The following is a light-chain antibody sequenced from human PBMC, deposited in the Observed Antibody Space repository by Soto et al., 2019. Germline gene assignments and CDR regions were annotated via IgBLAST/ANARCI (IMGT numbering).Light chain of an antibody. CDR2: EVS. Sequence: QSALTQPPSASGSPGQSVTISCTGTSSDIGAYNYVSWYQQHPGKAPKLIIYEVSKRPSGVPDRFSGSKSGNTASLTVSGLQAEDEADYYCSSYAGRNNVVFGGGTKLTVL. J-gene: IGLJ2*01. CDR3: SSYAGRNNVV. CDR1: SSDIGAYNY. V-gene: IGLV2-8*01.